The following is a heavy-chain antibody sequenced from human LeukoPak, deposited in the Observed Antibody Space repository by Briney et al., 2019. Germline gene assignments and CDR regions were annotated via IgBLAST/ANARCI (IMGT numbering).Heavy chain of an antibody. D-gene: IGHD3-3*01. CDR1: GGSISRYY. CDR2: IYTSAST. CDR3: ARRDFWSGQAFDY. Sequence: SETLSLTCTVSGGSISRYYWSWIRQPPGKGLEWIGYIYTSASTNYNPSLKSRVTISVDTSKNQFSLKLSSVTAADTAVYYCARRDFWSGQAFDYWGQGTLVTVSS. V-gene: IGHV4-4*09. J-gene: IGHJ4*02.